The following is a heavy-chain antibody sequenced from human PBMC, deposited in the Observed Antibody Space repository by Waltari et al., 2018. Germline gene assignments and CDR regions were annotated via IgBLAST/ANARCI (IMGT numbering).Heavy chain of an antibody. CDR2: ITSDGGTT. J-gene: IGHJ6*02. CDR1: GFTFSNYA. V-gene: IGHV3-64*01. Sequence: EVQLVESGGGLVQPGGSLRLSCAASGFTFSNYAMHWVRQAPGKGLEYVSSITSDGGTTYYANSVKGRFIISRDNSKNTLNLQMGSLRVEDTAVYYCARDHHDFWSGYPNYYYYGMDVWGQGTTVTVSS. CDR3: ARDHHDFWSGYPNYYYYGMDV. D-gene: IGHD3-3*01.